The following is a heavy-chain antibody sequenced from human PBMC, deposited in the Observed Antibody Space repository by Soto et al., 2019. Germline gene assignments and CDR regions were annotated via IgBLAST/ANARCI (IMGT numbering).Heavy chain of an antibody. CDR3: ARVWGGAFDF. J-gene: IGHJ3*01. V-gene: IGHV4-59*01. Sequence: PSETLSLTCTVSGGSIRSYYWSWIRQPPGKGLEWIGYIYYSGSTKYNPSIKSRVTISVETSKNRFSLRLSSVTAADTAVYYCARVWGGAFDFWGQGTMVT. CDR1: GGSIRSYY. D-gene: IGHD3-10*01. CDR2: IYYSGST.